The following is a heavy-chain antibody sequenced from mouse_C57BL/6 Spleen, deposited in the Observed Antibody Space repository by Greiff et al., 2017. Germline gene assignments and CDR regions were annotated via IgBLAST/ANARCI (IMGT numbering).Heavy chain of an antibody. CDR2: ISSGGSYT. V-gene: IGHV5-6*01. D-gene: IGHD2-4*01. J-gene: IGHJ2*01. Sequence: EVQLVESGGDLVKPGGSLKLSCAASGFTFSSYGMSWVRQTPDKRLEWVTTISSGGSYTYYPDSVKGRFTISRDNAKNTLYLQMSSLKSEDTAMYYCARHEDDYEGYLDYWGQGTTLTVSS. CDR3: ARHEDDYEGYLDY. CDR1: GFTFSSYG.